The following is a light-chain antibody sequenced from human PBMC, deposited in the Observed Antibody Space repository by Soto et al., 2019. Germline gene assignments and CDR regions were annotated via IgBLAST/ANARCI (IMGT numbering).Light chain of an antibody. Sequence: QPVLTQSPSASASLGASVKLTCTLSSVHSNYAIGWHQQKPEKGPRFLMKLNRDGSHIKGDGIPDHFSGSRSGAERYLTISSLQSDDEADYYCQTGDTGIQVFGGGTKLTVL. CDR2: LNRDGSH. V-gene: IGLV4-69*01. CDR1: SVHSNYA. CDR3: QTGDTGIQV. J-gene: IGLJ3*02.